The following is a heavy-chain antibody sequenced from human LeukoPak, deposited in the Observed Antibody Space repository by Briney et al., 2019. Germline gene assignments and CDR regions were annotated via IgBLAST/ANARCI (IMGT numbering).Heavy chain of an antibody. CDR1: GFSFSNYG. CDR3: AKGTYYYDSSGYPDY. D-gene: IGHD3-22*01. J-gene: IGHJ4*02. CDR2: IWHDGSNK. Sequence: PGGSLRLSCAASGFSFSNYGMHWVRQAPGKGLEWVAVIWHDGSNKYYADSVKGRFTISRDNSKSTLYLQMNSLGAEDTSVYYCAKGTYYYDSSGYPDYWGQGTLVTVSS. V-gene: IGHV3-33*06.